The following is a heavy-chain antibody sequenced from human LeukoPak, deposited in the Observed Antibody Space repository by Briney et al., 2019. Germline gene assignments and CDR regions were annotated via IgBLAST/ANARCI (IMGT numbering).Heavy chain of an antibody. Sequence: ASVKVSCKASGYTFTGYYMHWVRQAPGQGLERMGWINPNSGGTNYAQKFQGRVTMTRDTSISTAYMELSRLRSDDTAVYYCARARTYCSGGSCYLLDPWGQGTLVTVSS. CDR2: INPNSGGT. J-gene: IGHJ5*02. V-gene: IGHV1-2*02. CDR3: ARARTYCSGGSCYLLDP. D-gene: IGHD2-15*01. CDR1: GYTFTGYY.